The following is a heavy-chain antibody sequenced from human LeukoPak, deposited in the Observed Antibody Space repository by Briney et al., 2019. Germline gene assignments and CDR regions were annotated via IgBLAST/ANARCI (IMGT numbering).Heavy chain of an antibody. D-gene: IGHD2-2*01. CDR2: ISAYNGNT. V-gene: IGHV1-18*01. Sequence: ASVKVSCKASGYTFTSYGISWVRQAPGQGLEWMGWISAYNGNTNYAQKLQGRVTMTTDTSTSTAYMELRSLRSDDTAVYYCARSGKHQLLSYNWFDPWGQGTLVTVSS. J-gene: IGHJ5*02. CDR3: ARSGKHQLLSYNWFDP. CDR1: GYTFTSYG.